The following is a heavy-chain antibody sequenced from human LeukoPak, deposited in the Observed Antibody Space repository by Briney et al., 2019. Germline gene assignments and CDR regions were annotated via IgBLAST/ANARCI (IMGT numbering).Heavy chain of an antibody. J-gene: IGHJ4*02. CDR3: ARELGIVGASFDY. V-gene: IGHV3-21*01. D-gene: IGHD1-26*01. CDR2: ISSSSSYI. Sequence: ISSSSSYIYYADSVKGRFTISRDNAKNSLYLQMNSLRAEDTAVYYCARELGIVGASFDYWGQGTLVTVSS.